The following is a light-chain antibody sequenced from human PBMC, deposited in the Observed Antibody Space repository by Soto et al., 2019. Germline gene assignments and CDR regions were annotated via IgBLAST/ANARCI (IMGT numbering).Light chain of an antibody. CDR1: QSITGSY. CDR3: QQYYSIPLT. CDR2: GAS. Sequence: ENVLTQSPGTLSLSPGERATVSCRASQSITGSYLAWYQQTPGQAPRLLIYGASSRATGVPDRFSGSGSGTDFTLTISRLEPEDFAVYYCQQYYSIPLTFGGGTKVDMK. J-gene: IGKJ4*01. V-gene: IGKV3-20*01.